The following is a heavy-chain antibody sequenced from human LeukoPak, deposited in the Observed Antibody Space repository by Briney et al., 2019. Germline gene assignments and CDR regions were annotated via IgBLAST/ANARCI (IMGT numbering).Heavy chain of an antibody. J-gene: IGHJ4*02. V-gene: IGHV4-38-2*01. CDR3: ARISVVVDCLLIGGHPDY. Sequence: SETLSLTCAVSGYSIISGYYWGWIRQPPGKGLEWIGSIYHSGSTYYNPSLKSRVTISVDTSKNQFSLKLSSVTAADTAVYYCARISVVVDCLLIGGHPDYWGQGTLFTVSS. CDR2: IYHSGST. D-gene: IGHD3-9*01. CDR1: GYSIISGYY.